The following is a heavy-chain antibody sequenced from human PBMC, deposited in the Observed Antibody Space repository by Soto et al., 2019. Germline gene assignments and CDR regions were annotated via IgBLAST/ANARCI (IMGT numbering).Heavy chain of an antibody. V-gene: IGHV3-23*01. CDR2: ISGNGANT. CDR1: GLTFSTYA. D-gene: IGHD3-10*01. J-gene: IGHJ4*02. CDR3: AQDRPDYYGSGGGYYKAGGDY. Sequence: EVQLLGSGGGLVQPGGSLRLSCAASGLTFSTYAMSWVRQAPGKGLEWVSSISGNGANTYYTDSVKGRFIISRDNSKTPLFLQRNSLSAADTALYYCAQDRPDYYGSGGGYYKAGGDYWGQGTLVTVSS.